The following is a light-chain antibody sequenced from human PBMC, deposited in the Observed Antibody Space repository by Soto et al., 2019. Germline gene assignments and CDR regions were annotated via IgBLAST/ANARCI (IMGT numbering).Light chain of an antibody. CDR3: SSYTGDSSYV. Sequence: QSVLTQPASVSGSPGQSIAISCTGTSSDVGAYDSVCWYQQHPGKAPKLIIFGVSNRPSGVSNRFSGHKSGNTASLTISGLQAEDEADYYCSSYTGDSSYVFGNGTKVTVL. J-gene: IGLJ1*01. CDR2: GVS. CDR1: SSDVGAYDS. V-gene: IGLV2-14*03.